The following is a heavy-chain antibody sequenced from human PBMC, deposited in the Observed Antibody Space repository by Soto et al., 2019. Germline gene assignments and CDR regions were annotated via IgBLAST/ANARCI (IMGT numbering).Heavy chain of an antibody. D-gene: IGHD2-15*01. V-gene: IGHV1-2*02. CDR3: ARVGIPYCSGGSCYVGWFDP. CDR2: INPNSGGT. J-gene: IGHJ5*02. CDR1: GYTFTGYY. Sequence: ASVKVSCKASGYTFTGYYMHWVRQAPGQGLEWMGWINPNSGGTNYAQKFQGRVAMTRDTSISTAYMELSRLRSDDTAVYYCARVGIPYCSGGSCYVGWFDPWGQGTLVTVPQ.